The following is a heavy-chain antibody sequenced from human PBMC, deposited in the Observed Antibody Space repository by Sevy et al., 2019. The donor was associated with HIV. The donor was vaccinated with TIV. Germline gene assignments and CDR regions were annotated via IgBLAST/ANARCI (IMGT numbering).Heavy chain of an antibody. CDR3: AGVTLGAEKNYGMDV. V-gene: IGHV4-59*01. J-gene: IGHJ6*02. Sequence: ETLSLTCTVSGGSISSYYWSWIRQPPGKGLEWIGYIYYSGSTNYNPSLKSRVTISVDTSKNQFSLKLSSVTAADTAVYYCAGVTLGAEKNYGMDVWGQGTTVTVSS. CDR2: IYYSGST. CDR1: GGSISSYY. D-gene: IGHD3-10*01.